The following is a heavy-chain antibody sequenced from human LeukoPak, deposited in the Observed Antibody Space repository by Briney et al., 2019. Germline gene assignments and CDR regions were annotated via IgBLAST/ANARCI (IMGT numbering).Heavy chain of an antibody. V-gene: IGHV4-4*07. CDR3: ARGRSSSAFSYYYYYMDV. CDR2: IYSSGSN. D-gene: IGHD6-6*01. CDR1: GGSISGYF. J-gene: IGHJ6*03. Sequence: SETLSLTCTVSGGSISGYFWSWIRQPAGQGLEWIGRIYSSGSNNYNPSLKSRVTMSLDTSKNHLSLNLSSVTAADTAVYYCARGRSSSAFSYYYYYMDVWGKGTTVTVSS.